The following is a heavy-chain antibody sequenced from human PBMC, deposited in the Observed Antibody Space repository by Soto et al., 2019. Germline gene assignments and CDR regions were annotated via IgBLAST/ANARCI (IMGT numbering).Heavy chain of an antibody. V-gene: IGHV3-30*19. CDR1: GFTFSSYG. D-gene: IGHD6-13*01. CDR3: ARDQGSSWLEYYFDY. CDR2: IWYDGSNK. J-gene: IGHJ4*02. Sequence: QVQLVESGGGVVQPGRSLRLSCAASGFTFSSYGMHWVRQAPGKGLEWVAVIWYDGSNKYYADSVKGRFTISRDNSKNTLYLQMNSLRAEDTAVYYCARDQGSSWLEYYFDYWGQGTLVTVSS.